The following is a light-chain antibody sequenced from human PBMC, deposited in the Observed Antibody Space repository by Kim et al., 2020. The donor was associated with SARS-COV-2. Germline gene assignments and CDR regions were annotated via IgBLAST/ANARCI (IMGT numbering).Light chain of an antibody. CDR3: NSRDSSGNHV. J-gene: IGLJ1*01. V-gene: IGLV3-19*01. Sequence: ALGQTVRITCQGASLRSYYASWYQQKPGQAPVLVIYGKNNRPSGIPDRFSGSSSGNTASLTITGAQAEDEADYYCNSRDSSGNHVFGTGTKVTVL. CDR1: SLRSYY. CDR2: GKN.